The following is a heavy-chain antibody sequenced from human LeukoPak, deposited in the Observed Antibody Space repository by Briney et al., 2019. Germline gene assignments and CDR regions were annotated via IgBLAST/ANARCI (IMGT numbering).Heavy chain of an antibody. CDR1: GFTFSSYG. J-gene: IGHJ4*02. V-gene: IGHV3-30*03. Sequence: PGRSLRLSCAASGFTFSSYGMHWVRQAPGKGLEWVAVISYDGSNKYYADSVKGRFTISRDNSKNTLYLQMNSLRAEDTAVYYCAREDNFYGPFDYWGQGTLVTVSS. CDR3: AREDNFYGPFDY. CDR2: ISYDGSNK. D-gene: IGHD1-1*01.